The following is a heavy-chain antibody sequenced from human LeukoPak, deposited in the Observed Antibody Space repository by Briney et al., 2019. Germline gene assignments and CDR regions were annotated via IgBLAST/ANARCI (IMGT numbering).Heavy chain of an antibody. CDR2: INPSGGST. Sequence: GALVKVSCKASGYTFTSYYIHWVRQAPGQGLEWMGLINPSGGSTNYAQKFQGRVTMTRDTSTSTVYMELSSLRSEDTAVYYCARGPRITMVRGGQWYYYMDVWGKGTTVTISS. CDR1: GYTFTSYY. CDR3: ARGPRITMVRGGQWYYYMDV. V-gene: IGHV1-46*01. D-gene: IGHD3-10*01. J-gene: IGHJ6*03.